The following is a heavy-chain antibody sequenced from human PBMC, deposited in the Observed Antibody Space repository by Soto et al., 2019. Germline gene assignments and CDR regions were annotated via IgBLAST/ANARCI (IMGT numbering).Heavy chain of an antibody. Sequence: GGSLRLSCAASGFTFSSYWMSWVRQAPGKGLEWVANIKQDGSEKYYVDSVKGRFTISRDNSKNTLYLQMNSLRAEDTAVYYCALAHYYDSSEHRSITRYRKAFDIWGQGTMVTVSS. CDR2: IKQDGSEK. J-gene: IGHJ3*02. D-gene: IGHD3-22*01. CDR1: GFTFSSYW. CDR3: ALAHYYDSSEHRSITRYRKAFDI. V-gene: IGHV3-7*01.